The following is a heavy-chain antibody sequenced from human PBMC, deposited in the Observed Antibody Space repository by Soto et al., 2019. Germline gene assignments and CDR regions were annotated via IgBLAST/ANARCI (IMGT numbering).Heavy chain of an antibody. Sequence: PSEPLSLTSTVSGGSINNYYWGWSRQRPGKGLEWIGYISYSGNTNQNPSLQSRVTMSVATSKNQFSLKLSSVTAADTTVYYCASGKRDGYKYYFDYWGQGTLVTVSS. CDR3: ASGKRDGYKYYFDY. CDR1: GGSINNYY. D-gene: IGHD2-21*01. J-gene: IGHJ4*02. V-gene: IGHV4-59*12. CDR2: ISYSGNT.